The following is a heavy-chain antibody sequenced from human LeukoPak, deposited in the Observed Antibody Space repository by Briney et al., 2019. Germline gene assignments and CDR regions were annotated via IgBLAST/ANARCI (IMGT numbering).Heavy chain of an antibody. D-gene: IGHD5-24*01. V-gene: IGHV3-21*03. Sequence: GGSLRLSCAASGFSFISYSMNWVRQSPGKGLEWVSSIDSSSSDVSYADSFKGRFTISRDNAKNSLFLQMNSLRAEDTAIYYCARDGDGLKPLDFWGQGTLVIVSS. J-gene: IGHJ4*02. CDR2: IDSSSSDV. CDR3: ARDGDGLKPLDF. CDR1: GFSFISYS.